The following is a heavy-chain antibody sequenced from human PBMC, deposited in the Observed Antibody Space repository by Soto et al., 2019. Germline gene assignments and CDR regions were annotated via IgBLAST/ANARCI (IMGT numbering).Heavy chain of an antibody. CDR2: IRYDGSNI. CDR1: GLIFSGHG. V-gene: IGHV3-33*01. J-gene: IGHJ4*02. D-gene: IGHD1-26*01. CDR3: ARDGVGATTFFGYFDY. Sequence: PGGSLRLACAASGLIFSGHGMHWVRQAPGKGLQWVAVIRYDGSNIYYADSVKGRFTISRDNSQNTLYLQMNSLRAEDTAVYYCARDGVGATTFFGYFDYWGQGALVTVSS.